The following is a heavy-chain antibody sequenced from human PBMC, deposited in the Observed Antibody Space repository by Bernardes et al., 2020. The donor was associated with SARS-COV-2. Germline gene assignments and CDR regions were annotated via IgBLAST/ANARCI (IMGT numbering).Heavy chain of an antibody. Sequence: GGSLRLSCAASGFIFSNYCMHWVRQAPGKGLVWVSRINSAGSITSYGDSVKGRFTTSRDNAKNTLYLQMNSLTVEDTAVYYCVRGPSGGYGRFEYWGQGALVTVSS. CDR2: INSAGSIT. D-gene: IGHD5-12*01. CDR1: GFIFSNYC. CDR3: VRGPSGGYGRFEY. J-gene: IGHJ4*02. V-gene: IGHV3-74*01.